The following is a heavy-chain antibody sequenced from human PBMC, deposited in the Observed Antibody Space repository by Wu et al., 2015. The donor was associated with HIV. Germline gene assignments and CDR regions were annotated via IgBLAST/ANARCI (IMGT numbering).Heavy chain of an antibody. V-gene: IGHV1-2*02. Sequence: QVQLVQSGAEVKKPGASVKVSCKTFGYSFTAYYMHWVRQTPGQGLEWMGRINPNTGGADYAQKFQGRVTMTRDTSISTAYMDLSRLRLDDTAVYYCARDRAGYYFDYWGQGTLVTVSS. CDR2: INPNTGGA. D-gene: IGHD3-9*01. J-gene: IGHJ4*02. CDR3: ARDRAGYYFDY. CDR1: GYSFTAYY.